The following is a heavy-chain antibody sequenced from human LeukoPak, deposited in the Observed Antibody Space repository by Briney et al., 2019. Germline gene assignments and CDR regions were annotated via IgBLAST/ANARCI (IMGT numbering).Heavy chain of an antibody. CDR3: AREFRDRERVVGATPPAFDI. CDR2: ISSSGSTI. V-gene: IGHV3-48*03. Sequence: GGSLRLSCAASGFTFDDYAMHWVRQAPGKGLEWVSYISSSGSTIYYADSVKGRFTISRDNAKNSLYLQMNSLSAEDTAVYYCAREFRDRERVVGATPPAFDIWGQGTMVTVSS. D-gene: IGHD1-26*01. CDR1: GFTFDDYA. J-gene: IGHJ3*02.